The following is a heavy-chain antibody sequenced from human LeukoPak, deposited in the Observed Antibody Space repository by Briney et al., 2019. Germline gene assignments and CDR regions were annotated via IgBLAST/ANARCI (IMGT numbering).Heavy chain of an antibody. CDR2: IYYSGST. J-gene: IGHJ3*02. D-gene: IGHD1-1*01. CDR3: ARPLGSKNAFDI. Sequence: SETLSLTRTLSRGSISTHYWTWIRQSPGKGLEWIGNIYYSGSTNYNPSLKSRVSISVDTSKNQFSLKLNSVTAADTAVYYCARPLGSKNAFDIWGQGTMVSVSS. CDR1: RGSISTHY. V-gene: IGHV4-59*08.